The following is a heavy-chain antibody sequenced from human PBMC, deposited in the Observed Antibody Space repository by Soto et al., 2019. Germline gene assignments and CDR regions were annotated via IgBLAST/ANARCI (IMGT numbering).Heavy chain of an antibody. CDR1: GFTFSSYA. J-gene: IGHJ4*02. D-gene: IGHD6-13*01. V-gene: IGHV3-23*01. CDR2: ISGSGGST. Sequence: EVQLLESGGGLVQPGGSLRLSCAASGFTFSSYAMSWVRQAPGKGLEWVSAISGSGGSTYYADSVKGRFTISKDNSKNTLYLQMNSLRADDTAVYYCEQIRQQLVRSGSVAYWGQGTLVTVSS. CDR3: EQIRQQLVRSGSVAY.